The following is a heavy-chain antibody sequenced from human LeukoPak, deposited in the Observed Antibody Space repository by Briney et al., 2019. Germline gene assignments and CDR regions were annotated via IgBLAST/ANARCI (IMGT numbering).Heavy chain of an antibody. V-gene: IGHV1-69*05. D-gene: IGHD3-22*01. J-gene: IGHJ3*02. CDR3: ARDSGENNYYDSSGYDAFDI. Sequence: SVKVSCKASGGTFSSYAISWVRQAPGQGLEWMGGIIPIFGTANYAQKFQGRVTITTDESTSTAYMELSSLRSEDTAVYYWARDSGENNYYDSSGYDAFDIWGQGTMVTVSS. CDR1: GGTFSSYA. CDR2: IIPIFGTA.